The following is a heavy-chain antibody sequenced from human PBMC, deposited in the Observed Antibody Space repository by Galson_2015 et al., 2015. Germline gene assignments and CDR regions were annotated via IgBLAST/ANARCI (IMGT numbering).Heavy chain of an antibody. V-gene: IGHV3-48*03. Sequence: SLRLSCAASGFTFSSYEMNWVRQAPGKGLEWVSYISSSGSTIYYADSVKGRFTISRDNAKNSLYLQMNSLRAEDTAVYYCARGGAHVPFSPWGQGTLVTVSS. CDR1: GFTFSSYE. CDR3: ARGGAHVPFSP. D-gene: IGHD3-16*01. CDR2: ISSSGSTI. J-gene: IGHJ5*02.